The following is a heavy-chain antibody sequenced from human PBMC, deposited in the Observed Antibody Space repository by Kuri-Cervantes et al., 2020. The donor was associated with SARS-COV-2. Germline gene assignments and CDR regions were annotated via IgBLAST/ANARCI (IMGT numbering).Heavy chain of an antibody. CDR1: GYTFTSYD. CDR2: MNPNSGNT. J-gene: IGHJ3*02. V-gene: IGHV1-8*03. Sequence: ASVKVSCKASGYTFTSYDINWVRQATGQGLEWMGWMNPNSGNTGYAQKFQGRVTITRNTSTSTAYMELRSLRSDDTAVYYCAREVGTYYDFWSGDWAFDIWGQGTMVTVSS. D-gene: IGHD3-3*01. CDR3: AREVGTYYDFWSGDWAFDI.